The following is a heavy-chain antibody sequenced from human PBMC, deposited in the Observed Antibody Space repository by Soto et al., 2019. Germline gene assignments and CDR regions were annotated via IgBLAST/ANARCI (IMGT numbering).Heavy chain of an antibody. J-gene: IGHJ4*02. CDR3: ATRRGDGYNDY. Sequence: QVQLVQSGAEVKKPGSSVKVSCKASGGTFSSYTISWVRQAPGQGLEWMGRIIPILGITNYAQKFQGRVTITAHKSTSTAYIELSSLRSEDTAVYYCATRRGDGYNDYWGQGTLVTVSS. D-gene: IGHD3-10*01. CDR1: GGTFSSYT. CDR2: IIPILGIT. V-gene: IGHV1-69*02.